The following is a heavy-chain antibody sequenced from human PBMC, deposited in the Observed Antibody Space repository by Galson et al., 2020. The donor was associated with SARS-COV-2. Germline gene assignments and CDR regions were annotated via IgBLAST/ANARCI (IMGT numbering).Heavy chain of an antibody. CDR2: ISYDGSNK. J-gene: IGHJ4*02. D-gene: IGHD3-22*01. CDR1: GFTFSSYA. V-gene: IGHV3-30*04. CDR3: ARDRGAEDYDSSGYGYFDY. Sequence: GSLRLSCAASGFTFSSYAMHWVRQAPGKGLEWVAVISYDGSNKYYADSVKGRFTISRDNSKNTLYLQMNSLRAEDTAVYYCARDRGAEDYDSSGYGYFDYWGQGTLVTVSS.